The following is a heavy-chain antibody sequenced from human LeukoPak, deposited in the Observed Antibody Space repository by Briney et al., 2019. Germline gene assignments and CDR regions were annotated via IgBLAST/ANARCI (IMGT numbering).Heavy chain of an antibody. V-gene: IGHV1-69*06. Sequence: SVTVSFKAPVGTFSRYGLSWVRQAPGRGLEWMGGIIPMYDTADYTQRFQGRATFTADKSTGTAFMELSSLRSEDTAPYSCVRDYDTSGPQKNYFDFWGQGTLVTVSS. J-gene: IGHJ4*02. CDR1: VGTFSRYG. CDR3: VRDYDTSGPQKNYFDF. CDR2: IIPMYDTA. D-gene: IGHD3-22*01.